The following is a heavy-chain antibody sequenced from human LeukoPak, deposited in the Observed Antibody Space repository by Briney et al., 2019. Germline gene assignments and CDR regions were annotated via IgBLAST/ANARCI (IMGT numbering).Heavy chain of an antibody. J-gene: IGHJ4*02. CDR2: ISSSTSYI. V-gene: IGHV3-21*01. Sequence: PGGSLRLSCAASGFTFSSYSMNWVRQAPGKGLEWVSSISSSTSYIFYADSVKGRFTISRDNAKNSLYLQMNSLRAEDTAVYYCARGSYSSGWSFDYWGQGTLVTVS. D-gene: IGHD6-19*01. CDR3: ARGSYSSGWSFDY. CDR1: GFTFSSYS.